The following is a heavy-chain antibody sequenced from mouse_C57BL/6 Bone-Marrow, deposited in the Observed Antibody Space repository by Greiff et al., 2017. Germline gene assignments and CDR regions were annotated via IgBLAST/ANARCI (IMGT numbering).Heavy chain of an antibody. CDR2: IYPGDGDT. CDR3: ALRFAY. V-gene: IGHV1-82*01. CDR1: GYAFSSSW. Sequence: QVQLKQSGPELVKPGASVKISCKASGYAFSSSWMNWVKQRPGKGLEWIGRIYPGDGDTNYNGKFKGKATLTADKSSSTAYMQLSSLTSDDSAVYFCALRFAYWGQGTLVTVSA. J-gene: IGHJ3*01.